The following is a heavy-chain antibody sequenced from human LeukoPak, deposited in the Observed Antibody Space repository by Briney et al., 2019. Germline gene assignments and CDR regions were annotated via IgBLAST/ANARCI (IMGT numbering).Heavy chain of an antibody. CDR2: INTDGSTT. CDR1: EFSFTNYW. Sequence: GGSLRLSCEASEFSFTNYWMYWVRQAPGKGLAWVSAINTDGSTTTYADSVKGRFTISRDNARNTLYLQMNSLRAEDTAVYYCARALFQVPYDFDFWGQGTLVTVSS. V-gene: IGHV3-74*01. J-gene: IGHJ4*02. CDR3: ARALFQVPYDFDF. D-gene: IGHD2-2*01.